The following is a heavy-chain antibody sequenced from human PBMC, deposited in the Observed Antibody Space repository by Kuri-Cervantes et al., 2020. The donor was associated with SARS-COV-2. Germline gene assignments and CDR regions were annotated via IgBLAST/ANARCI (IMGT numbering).Heavy chain of an antibody. Sequence: GSLRLSCTVSGASISSSYWNWIRHPAGKPLQWIGRISGRGDTIYNPSLKSRASMSVVTSKNQFSLTLTSVTAADTAVYYCVGVLSNWFDPWGQGTLVTVSS. CDR3: VGVLSNWFDP. D-gene: IGHD2/OR15-2a*01. J-gene: IGHJ5*02. CDR2: ISGRGDT. CDR1: GASISSSY. V-gene: IGHV4-4*07.